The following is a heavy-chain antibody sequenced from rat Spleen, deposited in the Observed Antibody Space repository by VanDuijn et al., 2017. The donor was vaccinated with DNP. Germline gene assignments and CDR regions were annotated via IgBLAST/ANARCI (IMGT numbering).Heavy chain of an antibody. V-gene: IGHV5S23*01. Sequence: EVQLVESGGGLVQPGRSLKLSCAASGFTFSNYDMAWVRQAPAKGLQCGASISPSGGSTFYRNSVKGRFTISRDDSKSTLYLQMDSLRSEDTASYYCATQDYGFNPFDYWGQGVMVTVSS. D-gene: IGHD1-4*01. CDR3: ATQDYGFNPFDY. CDR1: GFTFSNYD. J-gene: IGHJ2*01. CDR2: ISPSGGST.